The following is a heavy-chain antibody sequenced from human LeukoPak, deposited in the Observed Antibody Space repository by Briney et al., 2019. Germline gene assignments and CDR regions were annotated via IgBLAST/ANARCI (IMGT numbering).Heavy chain of an antibody. CDR3: ARGSGWYDFDY. D-gene: IGHD6-19*01. Sequence: GGSLRLSCAASGFTFSSYTMNWVRQAPGKGLEWVSSISSSSSYIYYADSVKGRFTISRDNAKNSLYLQMNSLRAEDTAVYYCARGSGWYDFDYWGQGTLVTVSS. J-gene: IGHJ4*02. CDR1: GFTFSSYT. CDR2: ISSSSSYI. V-gene: IGHV3-21*01.